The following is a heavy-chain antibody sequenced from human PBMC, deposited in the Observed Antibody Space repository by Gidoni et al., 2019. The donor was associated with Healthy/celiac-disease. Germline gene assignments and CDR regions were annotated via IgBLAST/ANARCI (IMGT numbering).Heavy chain of an antibody. V-gene: IGHV3-23*01. D-gene: IGHD6-19*01. CDR1: GFAFSSYA. CDR3: AKGSRLVLDGFDY. Sequence: EVQLLESGGGLVQPGGSLRLSCAASGFAFSSYAMSWVRQAPGKGLEWVSAISGSGGSTYYADSVKGRFTISRDNSKNTLYLQMNSLRAEDTAVYYCAKGSRLVLDGFDYWGQGTLVTVSS. CDR2: ISGSGGST. J-gene: IGHJ4*02.